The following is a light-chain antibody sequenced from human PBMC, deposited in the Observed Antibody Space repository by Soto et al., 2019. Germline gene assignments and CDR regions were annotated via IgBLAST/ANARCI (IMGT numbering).Light chain of an antibody. CDR3: QKYNIAPWT. CDR2: GAS. Sequence: DIQMTQSPSSLSASVGDRVTISCWASQGISNYLAWYQQKPGKVPKLLIYGASTLQSGVPSRFSGSGSGTDFTLTISSLQPEDVATYYCQKYNIAPWTFGQGTKVEIK. CDR1: QGISNY. V-gene: IGKV1-27*01. J-gene: IGKJ1*01.